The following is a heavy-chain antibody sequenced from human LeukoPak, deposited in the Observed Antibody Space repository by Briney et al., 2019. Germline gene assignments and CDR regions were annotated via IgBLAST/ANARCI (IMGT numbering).Heavy chain of an antibody. V-gene: IGHV1-46*01. CDR3: ARHLTGGDYYYYYYMDV. CDR1: GYTFTSYY. Sequence: ASVKVSCKASGYTFTSYYMHWVRQAPGQGLEWMGIINPSGGSTSYAQKFQGRVTMTRDMSTSTVYMELSSLRSEDTAVYYCARHLTGGDYYYYYYMDVWGKGTTVTISS. J-gene: IGHJ6*03. D-gene: IGHD1-14*01. CDR2: INPSGGST.